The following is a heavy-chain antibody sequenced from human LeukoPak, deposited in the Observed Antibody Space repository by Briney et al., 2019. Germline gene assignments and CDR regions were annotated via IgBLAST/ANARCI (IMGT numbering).Heavy chain of an antibody. CDR1: GFTFRDYW. Sequence: GGSLRLSCEASGFTFRDYWVTWVRQAPGKGLEWVANVKQDGTEKFYVDSVKGRFTISRDNGKNSLYLQMNSLRVEDTAIYYCARAGGTSWADYWGQGTLVTVSS. CDR3: ARAGGTSWADY. V-gene: IGHV3-7*01. D-gene: IGHD6-13*01. J-gene: IGHJ4*02. CDR2: VKQDGTEK.